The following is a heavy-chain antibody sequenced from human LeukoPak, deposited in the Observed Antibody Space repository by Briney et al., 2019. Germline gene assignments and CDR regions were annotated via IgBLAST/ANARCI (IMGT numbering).Heavy chain of an antibody. D-gene: IGHD6-13*01. V-gene: IGHV3-30-3*01. J-gene: IGHJ5*02. Sequence: PGGSLRLSCAASGFTFSSYAMHWVRQAPGKGLEWVAVISYDGSNKYYADSVKGRFTISRDNSKNTLYLQMNSLRAEDTAVYYCARGSSSWSWGQGTLVTVSS. CDR1: GFTFSSYA. CDR3: ARGSSSWS. CDR2: ISYDGSNK.